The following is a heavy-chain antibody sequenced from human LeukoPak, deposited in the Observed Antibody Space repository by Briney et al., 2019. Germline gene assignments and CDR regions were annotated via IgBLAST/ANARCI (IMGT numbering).Heavy chain of an antibody. CDR2: IYYSGST. D-gene: IGHD3-9*01. V-gene: IGHV4-59*01. CDR3: ARGVDDILTGYYHFDY. CDR1: GGSISSYY. J-gene: IGHJ4*02. Sequence: SETLSLTCTVSGGSISSYYWSWIRQPPGKGLEWIGYIYYSGSTNYNPSLKSRVTIPVDTSKNQFSLKLSSVTAADTAVYYCARGVDDILTGYYHFDYWGQGTLVTVSS.